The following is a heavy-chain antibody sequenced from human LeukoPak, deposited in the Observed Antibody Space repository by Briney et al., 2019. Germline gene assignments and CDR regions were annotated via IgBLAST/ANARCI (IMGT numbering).Heavy chain of an antibody. Sequence: SETLSLTCIVSGGSISSYYWSWIRQPPGKGLEWIGYIYYSGSTNYNPSLKSRVTISVDTSKNQFSLKLSSVTAADTAVYYCARQIRYSSGWYEDYWGQGTLVTVSS. CDR3: ARQIRYSSGWYEDY. V-gene: IGHV4-59*08. CDR2: IYYSGST. CDR1: GGSISSYY. D-gene: IGHD6-19*01. J-gene: IGHJ4*02.